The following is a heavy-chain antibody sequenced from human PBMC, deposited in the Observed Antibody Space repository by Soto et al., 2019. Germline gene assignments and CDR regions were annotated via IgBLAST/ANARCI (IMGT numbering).Heavy chain of an antibody. D-gene: IGHD3-16*01. CDR2: INPNGGST. CDR3: AREKGLGPGGGGTEPLDI. V-gene: IGHV1-46*03. CDR1: GYSFTSQY. J-gene: IGHJ3*02. Sequence: QVQLVQSGAEVKKPGASVKISCEASGYSFTSQYVHWVRQAPGQGLEWMGIINPNGGSTTYAQKFRGRATMTRDTSPGKGYRGVGSLTSGGTAVYYCAREKGLGPGGGGTEPLDIWGQGTMVTVAS.